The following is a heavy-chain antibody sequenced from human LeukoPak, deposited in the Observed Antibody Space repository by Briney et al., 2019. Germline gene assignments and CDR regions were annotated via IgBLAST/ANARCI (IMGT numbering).Heavy chain of an antibody. J-gene: IGHJ4*02. D-gene: IGHD1-7*01. CDR2: ISSSSSTI. CDR3: ARDVGGGTKSY. Sequence: GGSLRLSCAASGFTFSSYSTNWVRQAPGKGLEWVSYISSSSSTIYYADSVKGRFTISRDNAKNSLYLQMNILRAEDTAVYYCARDVGGGTKSYWGQGTLVTVSS. CDR1: GFTFSSYS. V-gene: IGHV3-48*01.